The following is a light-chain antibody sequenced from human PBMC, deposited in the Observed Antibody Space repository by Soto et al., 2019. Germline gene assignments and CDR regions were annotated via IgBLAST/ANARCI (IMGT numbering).Light chain of an antibody. CDR2: DVT. Sequence: QYVLTPPSSVSGSPGQSITISCTVTSSDVGGYIYVSWYQQHPGKAPKLMIYDVTSRPSGVSYRFSGSKSGNTASLTISGLQAEDEADYYCSSYTTSSSYVFGTGTKVTVL. J-gene: IGLJ1*01. CDR1: SSDVGGYIY. CDR3: SSYTTSSSYV. V-gene: IGLV2-14*01.